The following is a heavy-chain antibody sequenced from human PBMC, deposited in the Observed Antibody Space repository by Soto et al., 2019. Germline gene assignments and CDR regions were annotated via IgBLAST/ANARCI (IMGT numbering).Heavy chain of an antibody. D-gene: IGHD6-19*01. CDR1: GYTFTSYY. V-gene: IGHV1-46*01. J-gene: IGHJ3*02. CDR3: ARDINGHFPVAVAHAFDI. Sequence: QVQLVQSGAEVKKPGASVKVSCKASGYTFTSYYMHWVRQAPGQGLEWMGIINPSGGSTSYAQKFQGRVTMTRDTSTSTVYMELSSLRSEDTAVYYCARDINGHFPVAVAHAFDIWGQGTMVTVSS. CDR2: INPSGGST.